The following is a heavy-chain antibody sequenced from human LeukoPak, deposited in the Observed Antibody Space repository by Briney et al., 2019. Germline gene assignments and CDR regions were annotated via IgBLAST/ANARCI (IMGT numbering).Heavy chain of an antibody. D-gene: IGHD3-22*01. Sequence: PGGSLINSCAASGFTFSDYYMSWIRQAPGKGLEWVSYISISSSYTKYADSVKGGFTISRDNAKKSLYLQMNSLRADDSAVYYCARDRAPSGFYLGDFYYWGQGALVTVSS. CDR2: ISISSSYT. V-gene: IGHV3-11*05. J-gene: IGHJ4*02. CDR3: ARDRAPSGFYLGDFYY. CDR1: GFTFSDYY.